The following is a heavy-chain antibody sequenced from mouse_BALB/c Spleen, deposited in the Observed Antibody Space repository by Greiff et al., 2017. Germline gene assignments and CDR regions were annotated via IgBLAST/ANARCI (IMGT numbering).Heavy chain of an antibody. CDR1: GYSITSCYY. D-gene: IGHD2-14*01. CDR3: ARRYDVDY. Sequence: VQLPQSGPGLVKPSQSLSLTCSVTGYSITSCYYWNWIRQFPGNKLEWMGYISYDGSNNYNPSLKNRISITRDTSKNQFFLKLNSVTTEDTATYYCARRYDVDYWGQGTTLAVSS. V-gene: IGHV3-6*02. CDR2: ISYDGSN. J-gene: IGHJ2*01.